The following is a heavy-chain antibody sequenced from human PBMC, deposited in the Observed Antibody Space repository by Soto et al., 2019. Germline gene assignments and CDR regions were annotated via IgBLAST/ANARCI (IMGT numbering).Heavy chain of an antibody. J-gene: IGHJ4*02. V-gene: IGHV3-53*01. Sequence: GGSLRLSCAPSGFTVSSNYMTWVRQAPGKGLEWVSVIYSGDNTYYADSVKGRFAISRDNVRNTLYLQMNSLRPEDTAVYYCARVVSGSFLGDYFDYWGQGTLVTVSS. CDR2: IYSGDNT. CDR1: GFTVSSNY. D-gene: IGHD1-26*01. CDR3: ARVVSGSFLGDYFDY.